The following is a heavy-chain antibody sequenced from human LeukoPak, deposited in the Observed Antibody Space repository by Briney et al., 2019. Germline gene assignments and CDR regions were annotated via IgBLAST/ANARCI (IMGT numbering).Heavy chain of an antibody. Sequence: GESLKISCKGSGYSFTSYWIGWVRQMPGKGLEWMGIIYPGDSDTRYSPSFQGQVTISADKSISTAYLQWSSLKASDTAMYYCATQAHVVVVPAAMLTPDAFDIWGQGTMVTVSS. D-gene: IGHD2-2*01. V-gene: IGHV5-51*01. CDR3: ATQAHVVVVPAAMLTPDAFDI. CDR1: GYSFTSYW. CDR2: IYPGDSDT. J-gene: IGHJ3*02.